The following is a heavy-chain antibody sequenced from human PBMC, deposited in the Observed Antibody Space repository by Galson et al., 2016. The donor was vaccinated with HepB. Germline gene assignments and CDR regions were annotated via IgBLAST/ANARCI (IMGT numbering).Heavy chain of an antibody. D-gene: IGHD2-2*01. CDR1: GFTFSNYA. CDR3: ARDPRVLGYCDTTTCDWFGP. J-gene: IGHJ5*02. V-gene: IGHV3-30*04. Sequence: SLRLSCAVPGFTFSNYAMHWVRQAPGKGLEWVTVIEHDGNIKYYADSVKGRFTVSRDDSNSTLYLQMNSLRGDDTALYYCARDPRVLGYCDTTTCDWFGPWGQGTLVIVSS. CDR2: IEHDGNIK.